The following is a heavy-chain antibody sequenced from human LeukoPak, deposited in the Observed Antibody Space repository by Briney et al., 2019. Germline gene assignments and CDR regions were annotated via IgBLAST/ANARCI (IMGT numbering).Heavy chain of an antibody. D-gene: IGHD5-12*01. CDR2: IIPIFGTA. Sequence: ASVKVSCKASGGTFSSYAISWVRQAPGQGLKWMGGIIPIFGTANYAQKFQGRVTITADESTSTAYMELSSLRSEDTAVYYCARSTAYGGYLGIDYYFDYWGQGTLVTVSS. J-gene: IGHJ4*02. CDR1: GGTFSSYA. V-gene: IGHV1-69*13. CDR3: ARSTAYGGYLGIDYYFDY.